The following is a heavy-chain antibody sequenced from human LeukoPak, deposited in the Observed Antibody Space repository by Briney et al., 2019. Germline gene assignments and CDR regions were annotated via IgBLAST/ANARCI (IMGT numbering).Heavy chain of an antibody. V-gene: IGHV4-59*04. CDR2: IYSSGST. D-gene: IGHD1-26*01. J-gene: IGHJ4*02. CDR1: GGSISSYY. CDR3: AKSGGYGLIDY. Sequence: SETLSLTCTVSGGSISSYYWSWIRQPPGKGLEWIGNIYSSGSTYYNASLQSRVTISIDTSNNHFSLRLNSVTAADTAMYYCAKSGGYGLIDYWGQGTRVTVSS.